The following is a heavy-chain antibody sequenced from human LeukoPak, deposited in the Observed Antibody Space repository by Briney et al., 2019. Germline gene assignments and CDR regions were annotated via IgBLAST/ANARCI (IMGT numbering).Heavy chain of an antibody. CDR3: MRDAPGSNTGDY. J-gene: IGHJ4*02. D-gene: IGHD1-14*01. Sequence: GGSLRLSCAASGFAFSSYDMNWVRQAPGKGLEWLSFITTIGTITYYADSVKGRFTISRDNAKNLLFLEVNSLRVEDTAVYYCMRDAPGSNTGDYWGQGTLVTVSS. V-gene: IGHV3-48*03. CDR1: GFAFSSYD. CDR2: ITTIGTIT.